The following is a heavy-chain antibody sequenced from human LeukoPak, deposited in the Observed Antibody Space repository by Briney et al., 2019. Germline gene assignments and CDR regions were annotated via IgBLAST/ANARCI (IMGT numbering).Heavy chain of an antibody. V-gene: IGHV4-31*03. D-gene: IGHD2-2*01. J-gene: IGHJ6*02. CDR1: GGSISSGGYY. CDR3: ARKVVGLRDYYYYGMDV. CDR2: IYYSGST. Sequence: ASETLSLTCTVSGGSISSGGYYWSWIRQHPGKGLEWIGYIYYSGSTYYNPSLKSRVTISVDTSKNQFSLKLGSVTAADTAVYYCARKVVGLRDYYYYGMDVWGRGTTVTVSS.